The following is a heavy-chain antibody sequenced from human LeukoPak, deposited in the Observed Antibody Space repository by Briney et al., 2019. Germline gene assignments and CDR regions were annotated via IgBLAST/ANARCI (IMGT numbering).Heavy chain of an antibody. CDR3: ARDQDDYGDLLSYYYMDV. J-gene: IGHJ6*03. CDR2: ISYDGSNK. CDR1: GFTFSTYA. D-gene: IGHD4-17*01. V-gene: IGHV3-30*04. Sequence: GGSLRLSCAASGFTFSTYAMHWVRQAPGKGLEWVSVISYDGSNKYYADSVKGRFTISRDNSKNTLYLQMNSLRPEDTAVYYCARDQDDYGDLLSYYYMDVWGKGTTVTVSS.